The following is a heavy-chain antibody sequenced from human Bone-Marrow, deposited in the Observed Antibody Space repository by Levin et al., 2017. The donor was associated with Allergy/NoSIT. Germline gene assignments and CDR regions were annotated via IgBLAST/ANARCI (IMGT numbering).Heavy chain of an antibody. CDR2: LSSGWSR. Sequence: LSLTCGASGFTISDYNMHWVRQVPGQGLQWVSYLSSGWSRTPDQGRFTISSDTAENSLYLHMDSLRTEDTAVYYCAREVRGGNGDGFDVWGQGTLVTVSS. D-gene: IGHD3-10*01. CDR3: AREVRGGNGDGFDV. CDR1: GFTISDYN. J-gene: IGHJ3*01. V-gene: IGHV3-69-1*02.